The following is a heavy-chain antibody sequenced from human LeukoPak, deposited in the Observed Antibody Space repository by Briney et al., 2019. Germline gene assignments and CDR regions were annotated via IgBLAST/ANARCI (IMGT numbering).Heavy chain of an antibody. J-gene: IGHJ4*02. Sequence: PPGGSLRLSCATSGFTFSDYAMSWVRQAPGKGLEWVSTISNSGGNTHYADSVMGRFTISRDNSKNTLYLQMNSLRAEDTAVYYCAVMGALAWYLGPSYYFDYWGQGTLVTVSS. V-gene: IGHV3-23*01. D-gene: IGHD6-13*01. CDR3: AVMGALAWYLGPSYYFDY. CDR2: ISNSGGNT. CDR1: GFTFSDYA.